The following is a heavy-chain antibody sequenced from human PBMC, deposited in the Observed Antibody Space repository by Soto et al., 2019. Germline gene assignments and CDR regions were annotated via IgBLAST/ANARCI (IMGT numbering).Heavy chain of an antibody. V-gene: IGHV1-18*01. Sequence: QVQLVQSGAEVKKPGASVKVSCKASGYTFTSDGISWVRQAPGQGLEWMGWISAYNGNKKYAQKLQGRVSMTTDTSTSTAYMELRSLRSDDTAVYYWARDLRQQLFDYWGQGTLVTVSS. CDR1: GYTFTSDG. D-gene: IGHD6-13*01. CDR3: ARDLRQQLFDY. J-gene: IGHJ4*02. CDR2: ISAYNGNK.